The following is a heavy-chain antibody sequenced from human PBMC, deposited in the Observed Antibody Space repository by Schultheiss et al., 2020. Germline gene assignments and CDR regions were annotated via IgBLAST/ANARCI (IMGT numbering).Heavy chain of an antibody. J-gene: IGHJ6*03. Sequence: GESLKISCKASGYAFTGYYMHWVRQAPGQGLEWMGWINPNSGGTNYAQKFQGRVTMTRDTSISTAYMELSRLRSDDTAVYYCARVAVAGNNYYYYYMDVWGKGTTVTVSS. V-gene: IGHV1-2*02. CDR3: ARVAVAGNNYYYYYMDV. D-gene: IGHD6-19*01. CDR2: INPNSGGT. CDR1: GYAFTGYY.